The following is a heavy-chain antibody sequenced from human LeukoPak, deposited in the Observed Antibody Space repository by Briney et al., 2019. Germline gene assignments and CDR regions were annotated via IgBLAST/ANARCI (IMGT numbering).Heavy chain of an antibody. CDR2: INHSGST. J-gene: IGHJ5*02. D-gene: IGHD2-2*01. Sequence: GSLRLSCAASGFTFSSYAMSWIRQPPGKGLEWIGEINHSGSTNYNPSLKSRVTISVDTSKNQFSLKLSSVTAADTAVYYCARAARGFVVVPAAVYNWFDPWGQGTLVTVSS. CDR3: ARAARGFVVVPAAVYNWFDP. CDR1: GFTFSSYA. V-gene: IGHV4-34*01.